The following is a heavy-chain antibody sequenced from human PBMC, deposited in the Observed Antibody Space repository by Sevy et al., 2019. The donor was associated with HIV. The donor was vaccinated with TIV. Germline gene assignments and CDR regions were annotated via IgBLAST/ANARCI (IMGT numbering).Heavy chain of an antibody. V-gene: IGHV3-9*01. J-gene: IGHJ4*02. CDR1: GFTFDDYA. D-gene: IGHD2-2*02. CDR3: AKDSSRYCSSGSCYTPWDY. CDR2: ISWNSGSI. Sequence: GGSLRLSCAASGFTFDDYAMHWVRQAPGKGLEWVSVISWNSGSIGYADSVKGRFTISRDNAKNSLYLQMNSLRAEDTALYYCAKDSSRYCSSGSCYTPWDYWGQGTLVTVSS.